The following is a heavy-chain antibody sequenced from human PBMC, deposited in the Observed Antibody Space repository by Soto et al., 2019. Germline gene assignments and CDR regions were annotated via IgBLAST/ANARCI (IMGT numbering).Heavy chain of an antibody. CDR3: AAGTTYYNVSGNYFVDY. V-gene: IGHV3-23*01. D-gene: IGHD3-10*01. J-gene: IGHJ4*02. Sequence: GGSLRLSCAASGFTFSSFAMSWVRQAPGKGLEWVAAITGGGGSTYYADSVKGQFTISRDNSKNTLYLDMNNLRAEDTAMYYCAAGTTYYNVSGNYFVDYWGQGTLVTVSS. CDR1: GFTFSSFA. CDR2: ITGGGGST.